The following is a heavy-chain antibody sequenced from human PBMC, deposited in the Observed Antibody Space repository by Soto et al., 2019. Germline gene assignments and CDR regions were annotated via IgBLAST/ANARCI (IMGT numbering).Heavy chain of an antibody. CDR3: ARPYSSGRSNYSHYMDV. D-gene: IGHD6-19*01. V-gene: IGHV4-61*05. Sequence: SETLSLTCTVSGGSTRASNDCWGWIRQPPGRGLEWIGYIYYSGSTNYNPSLKSRVTISVDTSKSQFSLKLSSVTAADTAVYYCARPYSSGRSNYSHYMDVWGKGTTVTVSS. CDR1: GGSTRASNDC. CDR2: IYYSGST. J-gene: IGHJ6*03.